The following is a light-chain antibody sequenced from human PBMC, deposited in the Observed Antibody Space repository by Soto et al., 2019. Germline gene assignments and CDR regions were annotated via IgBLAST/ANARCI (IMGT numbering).Light chain of an antibody. J-gene: IGLJ7*01. V-gene: IGLV1-40*01. CDR1: SSNIGAGYD. CDR2: DNS. Sequence: QSVLTQPPSVSGAPGQRVTISCTGSSSNIGAGYDVHWYQQLPGTAPKLLIYDNSNRPSGVPDRFSGSKSGTSASLAITGLQAEDEADYYCQSYDSSLSGAVFGRGTQLTVL. CDR3: QSYDSSLSGAV.